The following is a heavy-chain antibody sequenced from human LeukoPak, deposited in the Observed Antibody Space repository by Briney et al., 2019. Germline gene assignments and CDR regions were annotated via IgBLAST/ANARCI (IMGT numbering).Heavy chain of an antibody. CDR2: IYYSGST. CDR1: GGSISSYY. D-gene: IGHD4-23*01. J-gene: IGHJ6*03. Sequence: PSETLSLTCTVSGGSISSYYWSWIRQPPGKGLEWIGYIYYSGSTYYNPSLKSRVTISVDTSKNQFSLKLSSVTAADTAVYYCARHGGYYYYYMDVWGKGTTVTISS. V-gene: IGHV4-59*08. CDR3: ARHGGYYYYYMDV.